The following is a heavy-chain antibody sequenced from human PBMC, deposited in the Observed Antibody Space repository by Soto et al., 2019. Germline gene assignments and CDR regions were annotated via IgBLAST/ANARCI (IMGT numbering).Heavy chain of an antibody. CDR2: VNPSGGST. CDR1: GYIFTAYS. Sequence: ASVKVSCKASGYIFTAYSMHWVRLAPGQGLEWMGVVNPSGGSTKYAQNFQGRVTMTRDTSTTTIYMELSSLRSDDTAIYYCAREENCSGGTCYSEYFHRLGQGTLVTVSS. J-gene: IGHJ1*01. CDR3: AREENCSGGTCYSEYFHR. D-gene: IGHD2-15*01. V-gene: IGHV1-46*01.